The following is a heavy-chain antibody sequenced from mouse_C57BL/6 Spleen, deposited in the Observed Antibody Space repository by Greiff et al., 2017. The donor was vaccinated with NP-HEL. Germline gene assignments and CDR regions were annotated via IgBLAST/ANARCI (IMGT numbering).Heavy chain of an antibody. CDR1: GFTFSSYA. V-gene: IGHV5-4*03. CDR2: ISDGGSYT. J-gene: IGHJ4*01. CDR3: ARGAYYSNLRAMDY. Sequence: DVKLVESGGGLVKPGGSLKLSCAASGFTFSSYAMSWVRQTPEKRLEWVATISDGGSYTYYPDNVKGRFTISRDNAKNNLYLQMSHLKSEDTAMYYCARGAYYSNLRAMDYWGQGTSVTVSS. D-gene: IGHD2-5*01.